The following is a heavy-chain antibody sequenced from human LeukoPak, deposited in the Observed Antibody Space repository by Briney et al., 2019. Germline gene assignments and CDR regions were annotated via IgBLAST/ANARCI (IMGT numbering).Heavy chain of an antibody. D-gene: IGHD6-19*01. CDR1: RFTFSSYQ. J-gene: IGHJ6*02. Sequence: GWSLRLSCAACRFTFSSYQLHWLRQARGKGVDGVSAIGTAGETYYPRSVQGRFTIPRQNAKNSLYLQMNSQRAGDTALYCCSRDLRIAVAGMSYYYGMDVWGQGTTVTVSS. V-gene: IGHV3-13*01. CDR2: IGTAGET. CDR3: SRDLRIAVAGMSYYYGMDV.